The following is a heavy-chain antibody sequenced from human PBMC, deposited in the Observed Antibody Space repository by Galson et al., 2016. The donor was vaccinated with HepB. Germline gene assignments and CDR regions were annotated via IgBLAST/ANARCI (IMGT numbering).Heavy chain of an antibody. CDR2: ISGSGGSP. V-gene: IGHV3-23*01. CDR1: GFTFRNYA. D-gene: IGHD3-3*01. J-gene: IGHJ5*02. CDR3: AKDTRSCFYSRLFGP. Sequence: SLRLSCAASGFTFRNYALSWVRRAPGKGLEWVSAISGSGGSPYYADSVKGRFTISRDNSKNTLYLQMNSLRVEDTALFYFAKDTRSCFYSRLFGPWGQGTLVT.